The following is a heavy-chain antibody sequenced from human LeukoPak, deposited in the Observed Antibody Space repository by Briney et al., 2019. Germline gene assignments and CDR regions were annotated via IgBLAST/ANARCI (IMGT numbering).Heavy chain of an antibody. Sequence: SETLSLTCAVSGGSISSSNWWSWVRQPPGKGLEWIGEIYHSGSTNYNPSLKSRVTISVDKSKNQFSLKLSSVTAADTAVYYCAGSLPPDTEIPLYWGQGTLVTVSS. CDR3: AGSLPPDTEIPLY. D-gene: IGHD5-18*01. CDR2: IYHSGST. J-gene: IGHJ4*02. CDR1: GGSISSSNW. V-gene: IGHV4-4*02.